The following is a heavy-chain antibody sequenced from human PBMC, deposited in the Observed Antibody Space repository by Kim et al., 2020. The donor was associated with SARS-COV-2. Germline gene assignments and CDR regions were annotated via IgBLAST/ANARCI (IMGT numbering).Heavy chain of an antibody. Sequence: TNHAQKPQGRVTMTTDTSTSTAYMELRSLRSDDTAVYYCARDQGTAMDQYWGQGTLVTVSS. D-gene: IGHD5-18*01. V-gene: IGHV1-18*01. CDR3: ARDQGTAMDQY. CDR2: T. J-gene: IGHJ4*02.